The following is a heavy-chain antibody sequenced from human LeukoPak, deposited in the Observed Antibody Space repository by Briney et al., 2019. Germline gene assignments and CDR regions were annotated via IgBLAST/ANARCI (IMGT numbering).Heavy chain of an antibody. CDR1: GFVFSSYW. Sequence: GGSLRLSCAASGFVFSSYWMHWVRQAPGKGLAWVSRIYTDGSYTNYADSVKGRFTISRDNAKNTLSLHMNSLRAEDMAVYYCARGDDESLDHWGQGTLVTVSS. D-gene: IGHD3-16*01. J-gene: IGHJ4*02. CDR3: ARGDDESLDH. V-gene: IGHV3-74*01. CDR2: IYTDGSYT.